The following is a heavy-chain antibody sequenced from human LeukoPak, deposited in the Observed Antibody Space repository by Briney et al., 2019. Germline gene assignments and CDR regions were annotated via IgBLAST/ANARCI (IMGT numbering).Heavy chain of an antibody. CDR2: ISSSGGTI. J-gene: IGHJ4*02. CDR1: GFTFSSSS. V-gene: IGHV3-48*04. Sequence: GGSLRLSCAASGFTFSSSSVNWVRQAPGKGLEWVSYISSSGGTIYYADSVKGRFTISRDNAKNSLYLQMNSLRAEDTAVYYCARPTTFGGLGYWGQGTLVTVSS. CDR3: ARPTTFGGLGY. D-gene: IGHD3-16*01.